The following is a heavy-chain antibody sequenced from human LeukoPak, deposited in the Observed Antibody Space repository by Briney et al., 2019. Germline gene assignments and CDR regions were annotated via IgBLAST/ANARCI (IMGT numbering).Heavy chain of an antibody. CDR1: GFTFSSYA. V-gene: IGHV3-64*01. CDR3: ARGYYSSSLFDS. Sequence: QPGGSLRLSCAAFGFTFSSYAMYCVRQAPGKGLEYVSAISTNGGSTYYANSVKGRFTISRYNSKNTLYLQMSSLRAEDIAVYYLARGYYSSSLFDSWGQGTLVTVSS. CDR2: ISTNGGST. D-gene: IGHD6-13*01. J-gene: IGHJ4*02.